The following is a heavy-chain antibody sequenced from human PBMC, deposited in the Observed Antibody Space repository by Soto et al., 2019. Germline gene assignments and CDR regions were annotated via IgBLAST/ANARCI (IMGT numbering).Heavy chain of an antibody. CDR2: IWYDGSNK. V-gene: IGHV3-33*01. J-gene: IGHJ4*02. Sequence: PGGSLRLSCAASGFTFSSYGMHWVRQAPGKGLEWVAVIWYDGSNKYYADSVKGRFTISRDNSKNTLYLQMNSLRAEDTAVYYCAREYSSGWYTFDYRGQGTLVTVSS. D-gene: IGHD6-19*01. CDR1: GFTFSSYG. CDR3: AREYSSGWYTFDY.